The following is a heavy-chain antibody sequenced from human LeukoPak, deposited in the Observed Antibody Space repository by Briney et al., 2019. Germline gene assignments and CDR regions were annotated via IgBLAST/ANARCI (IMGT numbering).Heavy chain of an antibody. CDR3: ATDRGDYYDSSGYDSFDY. Sequence: GPVQVSCQVSGYTLTELSMHWVRQAPGKGLEWMGGFDPEDGETIYAQKFQGRVTMTEDTSTDTAYMELSSLRSEDTAVYYCATDRGDYYDSSGYDSFDYWGQGTLVTVSS. CDR1: GYTLTELS. J-gene: IGHJ4*02. V-gene: IGHV1-24*01. D-gene: IGHD3-22*01. CDR2: FDPEDGET.